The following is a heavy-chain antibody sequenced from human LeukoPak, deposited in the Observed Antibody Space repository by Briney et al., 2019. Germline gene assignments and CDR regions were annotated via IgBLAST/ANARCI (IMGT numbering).Heavy chain of an antibody. J-gene: IGHJ5*02. CDR3: ARESGSYLWRSWLNP. Sequence: SETLSLTCTVSGGSISSYYWSWIRQPPGKGLEWIGYIYYSGSTNYNPSLKSRVTISVDTSKNQFSLKLNSVTAADTAVYYCARESGSYLWRSWLNPWGQGTLVTVSS. D-gene: IGHD3-16*01. CDR2: IYYSGST. V-gene: IGHV4-59*01. CDR1: GGSISSYY.